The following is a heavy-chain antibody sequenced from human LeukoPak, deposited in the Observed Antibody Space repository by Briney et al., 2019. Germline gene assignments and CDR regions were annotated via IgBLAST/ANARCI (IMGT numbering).Heavy chain of an antibody. D-gene: IGHD2-2*01. CDR2: ISGSGGST. CDR3: AKVVKDIVVVPAAKGDHYYYYMDV. CDR1: GFTFSSYA. J-gene: IGHJ6*03. Sequence: PGGSLRLSCAASGFTFSSYAMSWVRQAPGKGLEWVSAISGSGGSTYYADSVKGRFTISRDNSKNTLYLQMNSLRAEDTAVYYCAKVVKDIVVVPAAKGDHYYYYMDVWGKGTTVTVSS. V-gene: IGHV3-23*01.